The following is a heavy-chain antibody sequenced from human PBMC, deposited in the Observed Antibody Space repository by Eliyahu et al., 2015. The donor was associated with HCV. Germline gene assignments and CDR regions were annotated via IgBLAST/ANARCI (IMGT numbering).Heavy chain of an antibody. V-gene: IGHV4-4*07. CDR2: VYTSGST. D-gene: IGHD6-19*01. Sequence: QVQLQESGPGLVKPSETLSLTCXVSGGSISRYYWSWXRQPAGKGLEWIGRVYTSGSTNYNPSLKSRVTMSVDTSKNQFSLKLSSVTAADTAVYYCARGREEYSTAWYTNTDFAYWGRGTLVTVSS. CDR3: ARGREEYSTAWYTNTDFAY. J-gene: IGHJ4*02. CDR1: GGSISRYY.